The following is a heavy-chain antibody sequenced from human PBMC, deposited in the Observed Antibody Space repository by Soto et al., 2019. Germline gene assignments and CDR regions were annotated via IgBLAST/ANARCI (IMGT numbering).Heavy chain of an antibody. J-gene: IGHJ4*02. Sequence: GGSLRLSCAASGFTFTTYAIHWVRQAPGKGLEWVAVISNDGRGKYYADSVKGRFTISRDNSKDTLYLQMNSLRSDDTAVYYCARDQCFGGGRSCYYFDFWGQGTLVTVSS. CDR2: ISNDGRGK. V-gene: IGHV3-30*04. D-gene: IGHD2-15*01. CDR1: GFTFTTYA. CDR3: ARDQCFGGGRSCYYFDF.